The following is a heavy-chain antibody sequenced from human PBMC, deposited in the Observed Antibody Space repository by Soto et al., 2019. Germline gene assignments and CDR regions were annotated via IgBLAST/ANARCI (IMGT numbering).Heavy chain of an antibody. CDR2: IIPIFGTA. CDR3: AKAIGCSSTSCYPYYYYGMDV. D-gene: IGHD2-2*01. Sequence: GASVKFSCKASGGTFSSCAISWLRQAPGQGLEWMGGIIPIFGTANYTQKFQGRVTITADESTSTAYMELSSLRSEDTAVYYCAKAIGCSSTSCYPYYYYGMDVWGQGTTVTVSS. CDR1: GGTFSSCA. V-gene: IGHV1-69*13. J-gene: IGHJ6*02.